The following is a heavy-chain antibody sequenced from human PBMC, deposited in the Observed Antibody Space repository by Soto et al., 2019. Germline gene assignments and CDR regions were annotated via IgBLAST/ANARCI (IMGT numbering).Heavy chain of an antibody. J-gene: IGHJ4*02. Sequence: SGSYGGRRIRPHPGKGLEWIGYIYYSGSTNYNPSLKSRVTISVDTSKNQFSLRLSSVTAADTAVFYCATLRYSSGWYYFDYWGQGTLVTVSS. CDR3: ATLRYSSGWYYFDY. CDR1: SGSYG. D-gene: IGHD6-19*01. CDR2: IYYSGST. V-gene: IGHV4-61*01.